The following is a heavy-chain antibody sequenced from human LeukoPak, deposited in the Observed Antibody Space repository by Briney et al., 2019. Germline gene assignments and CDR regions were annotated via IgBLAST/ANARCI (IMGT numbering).Heavy chain of an antibody. CDR2: ISGSGGTT. D-gene: IGHD2-2*01. Sequence: PGGSLRLSCAGSGFTFSNYAMSWVRQAPGKGLEWVSGISGSGGTTYYADSVRGRFTISRDNSKNTLFLQMISLRAEDTAVYYCAAHCSRTSCYAYWGQVTLVTVSS. CDR3: AAHCSRTSCYAY. J-gene: IGHJ4*02. CDR1: GFTFSNYA. V-gene: IGHV3-23*01.